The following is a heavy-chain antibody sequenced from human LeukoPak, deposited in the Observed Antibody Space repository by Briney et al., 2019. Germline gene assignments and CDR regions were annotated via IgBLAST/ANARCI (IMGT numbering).Heavy chain of an antibody. J-gene: IGHJ4*02. D-gene: IGHD6-19*01. CDR1: GFPFSFYE. V-gene: IGHV3-48*03. CDR2: IGSSGTTT. CDR3: APLAVASDFDY. Sequence: GGSLRHSCAVSGFPFSFYEMNWVRQAPGKGLEWVSNIGSSGTTTYYADSVKGRFSISRDNAKNSLYLRMNSLRVEDTAVHYCAPLAVASDFDYWGQGALVTVSS.